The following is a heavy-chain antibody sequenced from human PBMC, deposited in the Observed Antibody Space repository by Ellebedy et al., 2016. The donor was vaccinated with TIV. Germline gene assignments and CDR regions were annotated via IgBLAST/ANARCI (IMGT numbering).Heavy chain of an antibody. D-gene: IGHD4-17*01. CDR2: IYHSGST. J-gene: IGHJ6*02. CDR3: ARGSTTVTTFLFPGNGADYGMDV. CDR1: GGPISSSNW. V-gene: IGHV4-4*02. Sequence: SETLSLTXAVSGGPISSSNWWSWVRQPPGKGLEWIGEIYHSGSTNYNPSLKSRVTISVDKSKNQFSLKLSSVTAADTAVYYCARGSTTVTTFLFPGNGADYGMDVWGQGTTVTVSS.